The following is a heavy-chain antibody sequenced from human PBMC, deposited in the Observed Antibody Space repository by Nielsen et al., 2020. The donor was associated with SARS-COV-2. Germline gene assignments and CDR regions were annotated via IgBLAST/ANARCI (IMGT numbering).Heavy chain of an antibody. CDR3: ARDGVGYYYYMDV. CDR1: GFIVSKNY. V-gene: IGHV3-66*01. D-gene: IGHD3-3*01. Sequence: GGSLRLSCAASGFIVSKNYMNWVRQAPGKGLEWVSVIFSDGSTYYADSVKGRFTTSRDTSRNTLFLQMNSLRDEDTGVYYCARDGVGYYYYMDVWGKGTTVTVSS. J-gene: IGHJ6*03. CDR2: IFSDGST.